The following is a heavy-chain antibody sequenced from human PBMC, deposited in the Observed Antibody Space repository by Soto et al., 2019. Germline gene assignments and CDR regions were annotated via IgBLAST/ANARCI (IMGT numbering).Heavy chain of an antibody. CDR3: ARGLYYYDSRGYWGY. Sequence: GGSLRLSCAASGFSFSTYGMHWVRQAPGKGLEWVAIISYDGSNTYYADSVKGRFTISRDNAKNSLYLQMNSLRDEDTAVYYCARGLYYYDSRGYWGYWGQGTLVTVSS. V-gene: IGHV3-30*03. J-gene: IGHJ4*02. D-gene: IGHD3-22*01. CDR2: ISYDGSNT. CDR1: GFSFSTYG.